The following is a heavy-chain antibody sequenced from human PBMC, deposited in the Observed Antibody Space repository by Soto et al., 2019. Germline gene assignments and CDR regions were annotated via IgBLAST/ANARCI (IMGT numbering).Heavy chain of an antibody. Sequence: QVQLQESGPGLVKPSETLSLTCTVSGGSISSYYWSWIRQPPGKGLEWIGYIYYSGSTNYNPSLKSRVTISVDTSKNQFSLKLSSVTAADTAVYYCARGVSEGLRELGYYYYYMDVWGKGTTVTVSS. CDR1: GGSISSYY. CDR3: ARGVSEGLRELGYYYYYMDV. CDR2: IYYSGST. D-gene: IGHD6-25*01. V-gene: IGHV4-59*01. J-gene: IGHJ6*03.